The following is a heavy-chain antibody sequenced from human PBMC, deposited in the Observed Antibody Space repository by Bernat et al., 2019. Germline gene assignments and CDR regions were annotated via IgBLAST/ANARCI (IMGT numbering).Heavy chain of an antibody. D-gene: IGHD6-13*01. V-gene: IGHV3-53*01. CDR1: GFSVISNF. Sequence: EVQLAESGGGLIQPGGSLRLSCAASGFSVISNFMSWVRQTPGRGPEWVSFIYSNGNTYHADSVKGRFTISRDTSNNALYLQMNNLRAEDTAVYYCASSARAEAAGLIDYWGQGTLVTVSS. CDR3: ASSARAEAAGLIDY. CDR2: IYSNGNT. J-gene: IGHJ4*02.